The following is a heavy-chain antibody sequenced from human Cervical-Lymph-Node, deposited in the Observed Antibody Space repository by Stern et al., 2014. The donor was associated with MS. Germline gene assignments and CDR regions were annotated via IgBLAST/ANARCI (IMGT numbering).Heavy chain of an antibody. Sequence: VQLVQSGGGLVKPGGSLRLSCAASGFTFSDYYMIWIRQVPGKGLEWVSYVSGSGQTIYYADSVKGRFTISRANAKNSPYLQMHNLRVEATAMYYCARGKTPIYYDFGSGVDYWGHGPLIAVSS. CDR3: ARGKTPIYYDFGSGVDY. V-gene: IGHV3-11*01. D-gene: IGHD3-3*01. CDR1: GFTFSDYY. CDR2: VSGSGQTI. J-gene: IGHJ4*01.